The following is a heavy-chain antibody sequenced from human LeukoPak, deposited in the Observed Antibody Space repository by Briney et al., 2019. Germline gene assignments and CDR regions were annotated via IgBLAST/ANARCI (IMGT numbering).Heavy chain of an antibody. Sequence: GASVRVSCKASGYTFTSYDISWVRQAPGQGLEWLGWISAYTGNTNYAQKFQGRVTMTTDTSTNTAYMELRSLRFDDTAVYYCAREYEGSGYYNCLGYWGQGTLVTVSS. CDR3: AREYEGSGYYNCLGY. D-gene: IGHD3-22*01. CDR2: ISAYTGNT. V-gene: IGHV1-18*01. CDR1: GYTFTSYD. J-gene: IGHJ4*02.